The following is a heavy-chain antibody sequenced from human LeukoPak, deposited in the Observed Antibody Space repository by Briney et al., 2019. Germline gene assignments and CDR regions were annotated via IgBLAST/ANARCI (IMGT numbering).Heavy chain of an antibody. D-gene: IGHD1-26*01. CDR3: ARRGGSGRVFDY. CDR1: GASISGGTYY. J-gene: IGHJ4*02. CDR2: IYYTGST. Sequence: SETLSLTCSVSGASISGGTYYWGWIRQPPGKGLEWIGSIYYTGSTYDNPSLKSRVTISVDTPKNQFSLKLSSVTAADTAVYYCARRGGSGRVFDYWGQGTLVTVSS. V-gene: IGHV4-39*01.